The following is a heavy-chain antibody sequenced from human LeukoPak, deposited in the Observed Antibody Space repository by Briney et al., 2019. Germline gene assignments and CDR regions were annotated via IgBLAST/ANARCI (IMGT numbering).Heavy chain of an antibody. V-gene: IGHV4-4*02. CDR1: GGSISSNNW. CDR2: IYHSGNA. J-gene: IGHJ4*02. CDR3: ARVEGYYFDN. Sequence: PSETLSLTCAVSGGSISSNNWWNWVRQSPGKGLEWIGEIYHSGNANYNSSLKSRVTISVDKSKNQFSLKLTSVTAADTAVYYCARVEGYYFDNWGQGILVIVSS.